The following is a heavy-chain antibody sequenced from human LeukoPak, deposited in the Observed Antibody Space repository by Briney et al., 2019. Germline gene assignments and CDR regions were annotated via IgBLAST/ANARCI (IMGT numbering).Heavy chain of an antibody. CDR2: VYYSGST. CDR1: SGSIGSSSNY. J-gene: IGHJ5*02. CDR3: ARASFNVVFGNWFDP. D-gene: IGHD2-8*01. Sequence: SETLSLTCTVSSGSIGSSSNYWGWIRQAPGKGLEWIGNVYYSGSTFYNPSLKSRVTISVDTSKNQFSLKLRSVTAANTAIYYCARASFNVVFGNWFDPWGQGTLVTVSS. V-gene: IGHV4-39*01.